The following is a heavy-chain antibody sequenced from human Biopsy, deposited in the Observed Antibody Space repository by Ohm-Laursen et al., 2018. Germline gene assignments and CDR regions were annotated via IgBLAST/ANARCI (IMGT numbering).Heavy chain of an antibody. D-gene: IGHD3-10*01. CDR1: GGYISHYY. CDR3: ARAPPLIRGVVESWFDP. CDR2: IYITGET. Sequence: SETLSLTWAVSGGYISHYYWTWIRQPAGQGLEWIGRIYITGETDYNPSLKSRVTMSVDSSKKQFSLKLKSVTAADTAIYYCARAPPLIRGVVESWFDPWGQGILVTGSS. V-gene: IGHV4-4*07. J-gene: IGHJ5*02.